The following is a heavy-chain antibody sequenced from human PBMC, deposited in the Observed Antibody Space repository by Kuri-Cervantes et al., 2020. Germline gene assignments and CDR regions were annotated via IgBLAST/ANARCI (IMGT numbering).Heavy chain of an antibody. CDR1: GYTFTNYY. V-gene: IGHV1-46*01. Sequence: ASVKVSCKAFGYTFTNYYMHWVRQAPGQGLEWMGIINPSGGSTSYAQKFQGRVTMTTDTSTSTAYMELRSLRSDDTAIYYCARDPRHGYIFHFDLWGQGALVTVSS. D-gene: IGHD5-24*01. CDR3: ARDPRHGYIFHFDL. J-gene: IGHJ4*02. CDR2: INPSGGST.